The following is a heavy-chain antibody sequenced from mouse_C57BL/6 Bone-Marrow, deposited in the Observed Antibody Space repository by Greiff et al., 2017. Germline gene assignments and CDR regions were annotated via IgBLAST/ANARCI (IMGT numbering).Heavy chain of an antibody. CDR1: GFTFSDAW. Sequence: EVQLVESGGGLVQPGGSMKLSCAASGFTFSDAWMDWVRQSPEKGLEWVAELRNKANNHATYYAESVKGRFTISSDDSKSSVYLQMNSLRAEDTGIYYFTSDLLWLRRGFAYWGQGTLVTVSA. CDR2: LRNKANNHAT. J-gene: IGHJ3*01. V-gene: IGHV6-6*01. CDR3: TSDLLWLRRGFAY. D-gene: IGHD2-2*01.